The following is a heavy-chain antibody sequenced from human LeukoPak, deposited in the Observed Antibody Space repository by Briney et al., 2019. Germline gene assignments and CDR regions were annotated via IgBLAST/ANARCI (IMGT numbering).Heavy chain of an antibody. CDR3: ARDGSPSWFGGGTFDI. CDR2: TYYSGST. J-gene: IGHJ3*02. V-gene: IGHV4-59*01. D-gene: IGHD3-10*01. Sequence: SETLSPTCTLSGGSISSYYWSWIRQPPGKGLEWIGYTYYSGSTNYNPSLKSRVTISVDTSKNQFSLKLSSVTAADTAVYYCARDGSPSWFGGGTFDIWGQGTMVTVSS. CDR1: GGSISSYY.